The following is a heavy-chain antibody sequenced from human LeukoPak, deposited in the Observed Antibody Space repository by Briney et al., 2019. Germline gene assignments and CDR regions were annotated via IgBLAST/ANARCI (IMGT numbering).Heavy chain of an antibody. J-gene: IGHJ4*02. CDR1: GGSISSYY. D-gene: IGHD2-15*01. V-gene: IGHV4-59*01. CDR3: ARGVVFFDY. CDR2: IYYGGST. Sequence: PSETLSLTCTVSGGSISSYYWSWIRQPPGKGLEWIGYIYYGGSTNYNPSLKSRVTISVDTSKNQFSLKLSSVTAADTAVYYCARGVVFFDYWGQGTLVTVSS.